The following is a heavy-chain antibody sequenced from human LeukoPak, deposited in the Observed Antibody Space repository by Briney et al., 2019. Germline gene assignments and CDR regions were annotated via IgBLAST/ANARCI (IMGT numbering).Heavy chain of an antibody. J-gene: IGHJ4*02. CDR3: ARSRGNSGSNPLDY. CDR2: ISSSSSTI. V-gene: IGHV3-48*01. CDR1: EFTFSSYS. D-gene: IGHD1-26*01. Sequence: GGSLRLSCEASEFTFSSYSMNWVRQAPGKGLEWVSYISSSSSTIYYAESVKGRFTISRDNAKNSLYLQMNSLRVEDTAVYYCARSRGNSGSNPLDYWGQGTLVTVSS.